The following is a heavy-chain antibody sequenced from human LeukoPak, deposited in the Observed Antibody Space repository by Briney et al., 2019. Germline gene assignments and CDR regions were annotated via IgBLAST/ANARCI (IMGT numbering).Heavy chain of an antibody. Sequence: PGGSLRLSCAASGLTFSVYSMNCVRQPPGMGLEWVSYITSNSATIQYADSVKGRFTISRDNAKNSLSLQMNSLRDEDTAVYYCARSVGGHFDYWGQGMLVTVSS. V-gene: IGHV3-48*02. CDR3: ARSVGGHFDY. CDR2: ITSNSATI. CDR1: GLTFSVYS. D-gene: IGHD3-16*01. J-gene: IGHJ4*02.